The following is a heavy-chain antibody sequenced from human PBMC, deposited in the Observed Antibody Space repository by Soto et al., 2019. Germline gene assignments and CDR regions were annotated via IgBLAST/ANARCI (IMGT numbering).Heavy chain of an antibody. J-gene: IGHJ4*02. CDR2: LYADGST. D-gene: IGHD6-19*01. V-gene: IGHV3-66*01. CDR3: AKAVAGALDS. Sequence: EVQLVESGGGLVQPGGSLRLSCVASGFTISSSYMTWVRQAPGKGLEWVSLLYADGSTYYTNSVKGRFTISRDNSKNTLYLQMNSLRAEDTAVYYCAKAVAGALDSWGQGTLVTVSS. CDR1: GFTISSSY.